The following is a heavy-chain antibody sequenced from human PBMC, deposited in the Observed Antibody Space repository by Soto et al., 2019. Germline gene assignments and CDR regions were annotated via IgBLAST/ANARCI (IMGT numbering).Heavy chain of an antibody. CDR1: GYTFTGYY. CDR3: ARTDYDILTGSPRWQFDY. CDR2: INPNSGGT. D-gene: IGHD3-9*01. J-gene: IGHJ4*02. Sequence: ASVKVSCKASGYTFTGYYMHWVRQAPGQGLEWMGWINPNSGGTNYAQKFQGWVTMTRDTSISTAYMELSRLRSDDTAVYYCARTDYDILTGSPRWQFDYWGQGTLVTVSS. V-gene: IGHV1-2*04.